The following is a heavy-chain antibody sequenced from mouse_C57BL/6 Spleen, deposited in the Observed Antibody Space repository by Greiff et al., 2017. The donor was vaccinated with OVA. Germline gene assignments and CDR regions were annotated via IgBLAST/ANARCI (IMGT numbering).Heavy chain of an antibody. Sequence: QVQLQQSGTELVKPGASVKLSCKASGYTFTSYWMHWVKQRPGQGLEWIGNINPSNGGTNYNEKFKGKATLTVDKSSSTAYMQLRSLTSEDSTVYYCAISYYDYVGRAMGCWGQRTSVTVSS. J-gene: IGHJ4*01. D-gene: IGHD2-4*01. CDR1: GYTFTSYW. V-gene: IGHV1-53*01. CDR3: AISYYDYVGRAMGC. CDR2: INPSNGGT.